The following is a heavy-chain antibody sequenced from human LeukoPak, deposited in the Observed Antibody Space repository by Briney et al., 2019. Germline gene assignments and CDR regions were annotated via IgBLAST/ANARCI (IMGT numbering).Heavy chain of an antibody. D-gene: IGHD6-13*01. CDR3: ARHGGIAAAGLGY. Sequence: GESLKISCKASGYSFTSYWIGWVRQTPGKGLEWMGIIYPGDSDTRYSPSLQGQVTISADKSISTAYLQRSSLKAADTAMYYCARHGGIAAAGLGYWGQGTLVTVSS. V-gene: IGHV5-51*01. J-gene: IGHJ4*02. CDR1: GYSFTSYW. CDR2: IYPGDSDT.